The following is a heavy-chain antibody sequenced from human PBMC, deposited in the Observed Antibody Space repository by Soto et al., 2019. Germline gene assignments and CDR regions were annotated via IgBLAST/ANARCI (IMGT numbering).Heavy chain of an antibody. CDR1: GASISSHY. D-gene: IGHD6-19*01. CDR3: ARGGWYLDY. J-gene: IGHJ4*02. CDR2: VHYTGTT. V-gene: IGHV4-59*11. Sequence: SETLSLTCTVSGASISSHYWSWIRQPPGKGPEWIGYVHYTGTTNYNPSLQSRVTISVDTSKNQFSLKLSSVTAADTAVYYCARGGWYLDYWGQGTLVTVS.